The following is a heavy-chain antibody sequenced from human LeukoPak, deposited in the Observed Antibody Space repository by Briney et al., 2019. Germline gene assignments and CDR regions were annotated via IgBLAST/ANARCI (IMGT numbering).Heavy chain of an antibody. CDR3: ARRRYSYGLAYFDY. J-gene: IGHJ4*02. D-gene: IGHD5-18*01. Sequence: SETLSLTCTVYGGSISSYYWSWIRQPPGKGMEWIGYIYYSGSTNYNPSLKSRVTISVDTSKNQFSLKLSSVTAADTAVYYCARRRYSYGLAYFDYWGQGTLVTVSS. CDR1: GGSISSYY. CDR2: IYYSGST. V-gene: IGHV4-59*01.